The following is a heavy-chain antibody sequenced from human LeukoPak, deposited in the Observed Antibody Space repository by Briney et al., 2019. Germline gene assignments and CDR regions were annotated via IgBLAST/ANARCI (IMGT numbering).Heavy chain of an antibody. Sequence: ASVKVSCKASGYTFTSYYMHWVRQAPGQGLEWMGIINPSGGSTSYTQKFQGRVTMTRDTSTSTVYMELSSLRSEDTAVYYCARDITDYYDSSGYYPLFDYWGQGTLVTVSS. CDR3: ARDITDYYDSSGYYPLFDY. D-gene: IGHD3-22*01. CDR2: INPSGGST. V-gene: IGHV1-46*01. J-gene: IGHJ4*02. CDR1: GYTFTSYY.